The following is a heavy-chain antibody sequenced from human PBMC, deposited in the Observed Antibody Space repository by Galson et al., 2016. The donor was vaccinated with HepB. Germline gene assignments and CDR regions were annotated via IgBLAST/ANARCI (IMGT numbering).Heavy chain of an antibody. Sequence: CAISGDSVSSINAAWNWIRQSPSRGLEWLGRTYYRSKWYNDFAVSVKSRITINPDTSKNQFPLHLNSVTPEDTAVYYCAREVTRYSGNYYDYWGQGTLVTVSS. CDR1: GDSVSSINAA. J-gene: IGHJ4*02. CDR3: AREVTRYSGNYYDY. CDR2: TYYRSKWYN. D-gene: IGHD5-12*01. V-gene: IGHV6-1*01.